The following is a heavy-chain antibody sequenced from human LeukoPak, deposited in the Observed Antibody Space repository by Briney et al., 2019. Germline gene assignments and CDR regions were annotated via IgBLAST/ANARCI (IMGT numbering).Heavy chain of an antibody. CDR1: GFTFSSYA. CDR3: ARARYSSVGFDY. Sequence: PGGSLRLSCAASGFTFSSYAMHWVRQAPGKGLEYVSAISSNGGSTYYANSVKGRFTISRDNSKNTLYLQMGSLGAEDMAVYYCARARYSSVGFDYWGQGTLVTVSS. D-gene: IGHD6-19*01. CDR2: ISSNGGST. V-gene: IGHV3-64*01. J-gene: IGHJ4*02.